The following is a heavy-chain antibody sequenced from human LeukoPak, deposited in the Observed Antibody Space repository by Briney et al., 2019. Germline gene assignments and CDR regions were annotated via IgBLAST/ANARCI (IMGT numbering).Heavy chain of an antibody. CDR1: GFTFSSYG. Sequence: GRSLRLSCAASGFTFSSYGMHWVRQAPGKGLEWVAVIWYDGSNKYYADSVKGRFTISRDNSKNTLYLQMNSLRAEDTAVYYCARDGLSWQVRYDFWSGCDKYGMDVWGQGTTVTVSS. CDR2: IWYDGSNK. V-gene: IGHV3-33*01. CDR3: ARDGLSWQVRYDFWSGCDKYGMDV. J-gene: IGHJ6*02. D-gene: IGHD3-3*01.